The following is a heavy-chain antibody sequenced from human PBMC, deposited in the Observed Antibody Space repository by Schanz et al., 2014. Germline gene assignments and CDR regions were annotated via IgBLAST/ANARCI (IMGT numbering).Heavy chain of an antibody. V-gene: IGHV3-53*01. D-gene: IGHD6-19*01. CDR1: GFTVNTNY. CDR2: MYINSGST. CDR3: AKKWTGQWLGLIDY. J-gene: IGHJ4*02. Sequence: EVQLVESGGGLIQPGGSLRLSCAVSGFTVNTNYMSWVRQAPGKGLEWISSMYINSGSTQYADSVKGRFIISRDNAKNSLYLQMNSLRAEDTAVYYCAKKWTGQWLGLIDYWGQGSLVTVSS.